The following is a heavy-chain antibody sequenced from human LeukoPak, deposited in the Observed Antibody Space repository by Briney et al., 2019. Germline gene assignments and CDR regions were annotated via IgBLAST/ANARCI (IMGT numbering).Heavy chain of an antibody. CDR1: GYTLTSYY. V-gene: IGHV1-46*01. CDR3: ARDSCSGGRCYYFDY. CDR2: INPAVGTT. D-gene: IGHD2-15*01. Sequence: GASVKVSSKAPGYTLTSYYMHWVRQAPGQGLEWMGIINPAVGTTTYAREFQGRVTMTRDTSTSTVYMELSSLRSEDTAVYYCARDSCSGGRCYYFDYWGQGILVTVSS. J-gene: IGHJ4*02.